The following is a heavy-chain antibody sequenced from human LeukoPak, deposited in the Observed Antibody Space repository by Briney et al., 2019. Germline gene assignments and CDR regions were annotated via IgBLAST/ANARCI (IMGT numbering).Heavy chain of an antibody. J-gene: IGHJ5*02. V-gene: IGHV4-31*03. CDR1: GGSISSGGYY. Sequence: PSQSLSLTCTVSGGSISSGGYYWSWIRQHPGKGLEWIAYIYYSGSTYYNPSLKSRVTISVDTSKNQFSLKLSSVTAADTAVYYCAREWGSGSYSADWFDPWGQGTLVTVSS. CDR3: AREWGSGSYSADWFDP. D-gene: IGHD3-10*01. CDR2: IYYSGST.